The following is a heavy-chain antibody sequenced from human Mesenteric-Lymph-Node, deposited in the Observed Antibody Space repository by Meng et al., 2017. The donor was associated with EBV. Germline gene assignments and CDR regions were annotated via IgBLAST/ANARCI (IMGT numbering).Heavy chain of an antibody. Sequence: LQGPGPGLVTPSQTLALTVAVSGGSLSTGVYYWTLIRQPPGKGLVWIAYIYYTGTTYYNPSLKSRVTISVDTSKNQFSLKLNSVTAADTAVYYCARGIADSWFDPWGQGALVTVSS. CDR2: IYYTGTT. D-gene: IGHD2-15*01. CDR1: GGSLSTGVYY. CDR3: ARGIADSWFDP. V-gene: IGHV4-30-4*01. J-gene: IGHJ5*02.